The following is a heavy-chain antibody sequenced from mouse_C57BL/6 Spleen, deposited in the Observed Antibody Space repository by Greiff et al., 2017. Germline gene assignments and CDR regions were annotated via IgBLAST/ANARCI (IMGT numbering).Heavy chain of an antibody. CDR3: ARGQDPWYFDV. Sequence: QVPLTQSGAELAQTGASVKLSCKASGYTFTSYWMHWVKQRPGQGLEWIGYINPSSGYTKYNQKFKDKATLTVDKSSSTAYMQLSSLTSEDSAVYYCARGQDPWYFDVWGTGTTVTVAS. V-gene: IGHV1-7*01. CDR2: INPSSGYT. D-gene: IGHD6-1*01. CDR1: GYTFTSYW. J-gene: IGHJ1*03.